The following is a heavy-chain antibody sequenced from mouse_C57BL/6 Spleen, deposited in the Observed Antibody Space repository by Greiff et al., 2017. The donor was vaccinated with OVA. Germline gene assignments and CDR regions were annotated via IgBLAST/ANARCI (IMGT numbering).Heavy chain of an antibody. Sequence: VQLQQSGAELVKPGASVKISCKASGYAFSSYWMNWVKQRPGKGLEWIGQIYPGDGDTNYNGKFKGKATLTADKSSSTAYMQLSSLTSEDSAVYFCARVNWDQGYYFDYWGQGTTRTVSS. V-gene: IGHV1-80*01. CDR2: IYPGDGDT. CDR3: ARVNWDQGYYFDY. D-gene: IGHD4-1*02. CDR1: GYAFSSYW. J-gene: IGHJ2*01.